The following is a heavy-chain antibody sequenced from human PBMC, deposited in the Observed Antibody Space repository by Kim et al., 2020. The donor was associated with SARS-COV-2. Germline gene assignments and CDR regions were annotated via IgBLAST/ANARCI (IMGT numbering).Heavy chain of an antibody. V-gene: IGHV1-58*01. D-gene: IGHD3-3*01. Sequence: SVKVSCKASGFTFTSSAVQWVRQARGQRLEWIGWIVVGSGNTNYAQKFQERVTITRDMSTSTAYMELSSLRSEDTAVYYCAAGTVYYDFWSGYLNSGGMDVWGQGTTVTVSS. CDR2: IVVGSGNT. CDR3: AAGTVYYDFWSGYLNSGGMDV. CDR1: GFTFTSSA. J-gene: IGHJ6*02.